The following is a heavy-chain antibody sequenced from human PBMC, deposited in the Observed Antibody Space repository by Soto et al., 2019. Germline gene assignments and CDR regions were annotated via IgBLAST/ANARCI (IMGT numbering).Heavy chain of an antibody. J-gene: IGHJ3*02. CDR3: AKAMYSGSYYSYGFAFDI. CDR2: ISYDGSNK. D-gene: IGHD1-26*01. Sequence: QVQLVESGGGVVQPGRSLRLSCAASGFTFSSYGMHWVRQAPGKGLEWVAVISYDGSNKYYADSVKGRFTISRDNSKNRLYLQRNSMRGEDTAVYYYAKAMYSGSYYSYGFAFDIWGQGTMVTVSS. V-gene: IGHV3-30*18. CDR1: GFTFSSYG.